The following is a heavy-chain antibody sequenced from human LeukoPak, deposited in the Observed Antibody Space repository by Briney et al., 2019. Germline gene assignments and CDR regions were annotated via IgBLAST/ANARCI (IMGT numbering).Heavy chain of an antibody. D-gene: IGHD5-12*01. CDR2: INQDGSEK. Sequence: GGSLRLSCAASGFTFSIYWMNWVRQAPGKGLDWVASINQDGSEKYYVDSVKGRFTISRDNTMNSLFLQMNSLRAEDTAVYYCAPALSLYDYIYFDYWGQGTLVTVSS. CDR3: APALSLYDYIYFDY. V-gene: IGHV3-7*01. J-gene: IGHJ4*02. CDR1: GFTFSIYW.